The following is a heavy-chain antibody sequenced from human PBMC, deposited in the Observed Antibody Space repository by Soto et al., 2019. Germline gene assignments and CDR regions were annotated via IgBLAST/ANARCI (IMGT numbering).Heavy chain of an antibody. CDR3: ARAREERGSGYYDFWSGYFEKYNWFDP. CDR1: GYTFTSYD. D-gene: IGHD3-3*01. CDR2: MNPNSGNT. J-gene: IGHJ5*02. Sequence: ASVKVSCKASGYTFTSYDISWVRQATGQGLEWMGWMNPNSGNTGYAQKFQGRVTMTRNTSISTAYMELSSLRSEDTAVYYCARAREERGSGYYDFWSGYFEKYNWFDPWGQGTLVTVSS. V-gene: IGHV1-8*01.